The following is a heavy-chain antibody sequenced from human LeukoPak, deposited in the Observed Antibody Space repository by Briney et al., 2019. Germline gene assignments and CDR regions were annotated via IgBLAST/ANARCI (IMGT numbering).Heavy chain of an antibody. D-gene: IGHD4-17*01. V-gene: IGHV1-2*02. CDR3: VREDTTASTDY. CDR2: INPNSGGA. Sequence: ASVKVSCTASGYTFTGYYMHWVRQAPGQGLEWMGWINPNSGGANYAQNFQGRVTMTRDTSITTAYMELSGLTSDDTAVYYCVREDTTASTDYWGQGTLVTVSS. CDR1: GYTFTGYY. J-gene: IGHJ4*02.